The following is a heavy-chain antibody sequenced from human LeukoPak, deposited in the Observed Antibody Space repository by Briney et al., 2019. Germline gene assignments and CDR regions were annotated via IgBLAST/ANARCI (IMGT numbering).Heavy chain of an antibody. CDR1: GFTFSSYW. D-gene: IGHD3-22*01. CDR2: INSDGSST. Sequence: PGGSLRLSCAGSGFTFSSYWMHWVRQAPGKGLVWVSRINSDGSSTSYADSVKGRFTISRDNAKNTLYLQMNSLRAEDTAVYYCARAYYDSSGYYDYWGQGTLVTVSS. V-gene: IGHV3-74*01. J-gene: IGHJ4*02. CDR3: ARAYYDSSGYYDY.